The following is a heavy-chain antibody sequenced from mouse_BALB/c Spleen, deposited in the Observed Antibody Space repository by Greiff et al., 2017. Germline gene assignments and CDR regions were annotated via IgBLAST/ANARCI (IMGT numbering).Heavy chain of an antibody. CDR3: ARHGAHYCSSSWFAY. CDR2: ISSGGSYT. CDR1: GFTFSSYT. Sequence: EVMLVESGGGLVKPGGSLKLSCAASGFTFSSYTMSWVRPTPEKRLEWVATISSGGSYTYYPDTVKGRFTISRDNAKNTLYLQMSSLKSEDTAMYYWARHGAHYCSSSWFAYWGQGTLVTVSA. V-gene: IGHV5-6-4*01. J-gene: IGHJ3*01. D-gene: IGHD1-1*01.